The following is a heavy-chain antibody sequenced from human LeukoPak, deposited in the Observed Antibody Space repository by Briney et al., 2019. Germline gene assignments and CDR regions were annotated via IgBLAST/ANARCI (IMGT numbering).Heavy chain of an antibody. CDR3: ARGNIAEAGFDY. Sequence: PSETLSLTCTVSGGSISSYYWSWIRQPPGKGLEWIGYIYYSGSTNYNPSLKGRVTISVDTSKNQFSLKLSSVTAADTAVYYCARGNIAEAGFDYWGRGPLVTVPS. D-gene: IGHD6-13*01. CDR1: GGSISSYY. CDR2: IYYSGST. J-gene: IGHJ4*02. V-gene: IGHV4-59*08.